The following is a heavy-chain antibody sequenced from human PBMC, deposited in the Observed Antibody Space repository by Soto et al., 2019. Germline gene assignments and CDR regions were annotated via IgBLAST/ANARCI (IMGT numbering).Heavy chain of an antibody. CDR2: IYHSGTT. J-gene: IGHJ4*02. D-gene: IGHD2-21*02. CDR3: AKFGGDWA. V-gene: IGHV4-4*02. Sequence: QVQLQESGPGLVKPSGTLSLTCAVSGGSISSSSSNWWSWVRQPPGKGLEWIGEIYHSGTTRYNPARKRRVTVLVDKPKSQCSLQLSSVTAADTAVYYCAKFGGDWAWGQGTLVTVSS. CDR1: GGSISSSSSNW.